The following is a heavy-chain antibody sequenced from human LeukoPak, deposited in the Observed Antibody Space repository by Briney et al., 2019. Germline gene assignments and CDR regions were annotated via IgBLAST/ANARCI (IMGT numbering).Heavy chain of an antibody. CDR2: IYHSGST. V-gene: IGHV4-38-2*02. D-gene: IGHD3-10*01. J-gene: IGHJ5*02. CDR1: GYSISSGYY. CDR3: ARAEVNYYGSGSYFWFDP. Sequence: ASETLSLTCTVSGYSISSGYYWGWIRQPPGKGLEWIGSIYHSGSTYYNPSLKSRVTISVDTSKNQFSLKLSSVTAADTAVYYCARAEVNYYGSGSYFWFDPWGQGTLVTVSS.